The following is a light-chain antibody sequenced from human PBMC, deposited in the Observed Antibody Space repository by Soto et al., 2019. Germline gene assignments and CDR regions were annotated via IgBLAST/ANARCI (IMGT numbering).Light chain of an antibody. Sequence: QSALTQPASVSGSPGQSITISCTGTSSGVGGYNYVSWYQQHPGKAPKLMIYEVSNRPSGVSNRFSVSKSGNTASLTISGLQAEDEADYYCSSYTSSSSEVFGTGTKGTDL. CDR1: SSGVGGYNY. CDR2: EVS. CDR3: SSYTSSSSEV. V-gene: IGLV2-14*01. J-gene: IGLJ1*01.